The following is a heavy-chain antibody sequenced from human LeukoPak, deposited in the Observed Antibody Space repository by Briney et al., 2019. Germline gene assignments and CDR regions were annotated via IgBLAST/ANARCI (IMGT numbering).Heavy chain of an antibody. CDR1: GYTFTSYG. J-gene: IGHJ4*02. D-gene: IGHD3-22*01. V-gene: IGHV1-18*01. Sequence: SVKVSCKASGYTFTSYGISWVRQAPGQGLEWMGWISAYNGNTNYAQKLQGRVTMTTDTSTSTAYMELRSLRSDDTAVYYCARVSSSSYDSSGYYPFDYWGQGTLVTVSS. CDR2: ISAYNGNT. CDR3: ARVSSSSYDSSGYYPFDY.